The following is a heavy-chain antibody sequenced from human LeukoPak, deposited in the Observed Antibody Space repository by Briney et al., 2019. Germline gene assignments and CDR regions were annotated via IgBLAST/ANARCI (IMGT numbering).Heavy chain of an antibody. Sequence: RGSVKVSCKESGGTFSRYAICWVRPAPGQGVEWMGGIIPIFGTANYAQKFQGRVTITADESTSTAYMELSRRRSEDTAVYYCARAPDTAMDFIDDWGQGTLVTVSS. J-gene: IGHJ4*02. CDR2: IIPIFGTA. CDR3: ARAPDTAMDFIDD. D-gene: IGHD5-18*01. CDR1: GGTFSRYA. V-gene: IGHV1-69*13.